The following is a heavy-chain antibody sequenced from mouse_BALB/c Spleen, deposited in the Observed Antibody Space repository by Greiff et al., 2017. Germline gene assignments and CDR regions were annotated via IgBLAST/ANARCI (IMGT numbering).Heavy chain of an antibody. Sequence: VKLVESGAELVRPGSSVKISCKASGYAFSSYWMNWVKQRPRQGLEWIGQIYPGDGGTNYNGKFKGKATLTADKSSSTAYMQLSSLTSEDSAVYFCARYDDYDGRGYYAMDYWGQGTSVTVSS. CDR2: IYPGDGGT. D-gene: IGHD2-4*01. J-gene: IGHJ4*01. CDR1: GYAFSSYW. CDR3: ARYDDYDGRGYYAMDY. V-gene: IGHV1-80*01.